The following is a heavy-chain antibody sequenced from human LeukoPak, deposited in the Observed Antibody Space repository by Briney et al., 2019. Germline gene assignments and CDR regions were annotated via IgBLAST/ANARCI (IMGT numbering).Heavy chain of an antibody. J-gene: IGHJ3*02. V-gene: IGHV1-69*06. CDR3: ARDLDPDAFDI. CDR2: IIPIFGTA. Sequence: GASVKVSCKASGGTISNYDISWVRQAPGQGLEWMGGIIPIFGTANYAQKFQGRVTITADKSTSTAYMELSSLRSEDTAVYYCARDLDPDAFDIWGQGTMVTVSS. CDR1: GGTISNYD.